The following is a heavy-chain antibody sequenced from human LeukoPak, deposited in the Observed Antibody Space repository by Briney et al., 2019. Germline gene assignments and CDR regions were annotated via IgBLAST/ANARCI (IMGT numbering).Heavy chain of an antibody. V-gene: IGHV4-59*01. CDR2: IYYSGST. J-gene: IGHJ4*02. CDR1: GGSISSYY. CDR3: ARSSTVAAPYYFDY. D-gene: IGHD6-19*01. Sequence: PSETLSLTCAVSGGSISSYYWSWIRQPPGKGLEWIGYIYYSGSTNYNPSLKSRVTISVDTSKNQFSLKLSSVTAADTAVYYCARSSTVAAPYYFDYWGQGTLVTVSS.